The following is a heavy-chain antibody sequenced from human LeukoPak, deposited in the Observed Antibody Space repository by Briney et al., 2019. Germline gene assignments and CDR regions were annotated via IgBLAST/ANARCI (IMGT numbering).Heavy chain of an antibody. J-gene: IGHJ5*02. CDR3: TKECPVNAIGNL. CDR2: ISGGGETT. Sequence: AISGGGETTYYADSVKGRFTISRENSKNTLYLQINSLRAEDTAVYYCTKECPVNAIGNLWGQGTLVTVSS. V-gene: IGHV3-23*01. D-gene: IGHD2-21*01.